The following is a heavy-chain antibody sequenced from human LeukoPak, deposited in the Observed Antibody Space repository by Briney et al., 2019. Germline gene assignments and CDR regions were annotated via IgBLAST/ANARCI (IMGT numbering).Heavy chain of an antibody. D-gene: IGHD3-22*01. CDR2: IYHSGST. V-gene: IGHV4-30-2*01. Sequence: SETLSLTCAVSGGSISSGGYSWSWIRQPPGKGLEWIGYIYHSGSTYYSPSLKSRVTISVDTSKNQFSLKLSSVTAADTAVYYCAREPGYYDSSGYYSGRNSGYYYYYGMDVWGQGTTVTVSS. J-gene: IGHJ6*02. CDR1: GGSISSGGYS. CDR3: AREPGYYDSSGYYSGRNSGYYYYYGMDV.